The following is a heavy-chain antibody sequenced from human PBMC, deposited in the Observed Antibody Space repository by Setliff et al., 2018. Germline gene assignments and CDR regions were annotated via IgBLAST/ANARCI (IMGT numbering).Heavy chain of an antibody. J-gene: IGHJ4*02. CDR3: ANYEQRPRNLDY. D-gene: IGHD6-25*01. V-gene: IGHV3-23*01. CDR2: IRGSGGST. CDR1: GLTFSSYA. Sequence: PGGSLRLSCVASGLTFSSYAMTWVRQAPGKGLEWLSAIRGSGGSTLYADSVKGRFTISRDNSQKTLYLQMNSLRAEDTALYYCANYEQRPRNLDYWGQGTLVTVSS.